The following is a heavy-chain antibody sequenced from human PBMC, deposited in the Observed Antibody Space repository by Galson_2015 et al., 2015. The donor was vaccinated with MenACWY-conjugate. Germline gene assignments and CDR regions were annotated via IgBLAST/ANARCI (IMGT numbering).Heavy chain of an antibody. V-gene: IGHV6-1*01. CDR2: TYYRSKWYI. J-gene: IGHJ4*02. CDR1: GDSVSNNKTT. Sequence: CAISGDSVSNNKTTWNWIRQSPSRGLEWLGRTYYRSKWYIDYVVSFKSRVTINPDTSKNQFSLHLNSVTAADTAVYYCAREQGGDYASLPIWGQGTLVTVSS. D-gene: IGHD4-17*01. CDR3: AREQGGDYASLPI.